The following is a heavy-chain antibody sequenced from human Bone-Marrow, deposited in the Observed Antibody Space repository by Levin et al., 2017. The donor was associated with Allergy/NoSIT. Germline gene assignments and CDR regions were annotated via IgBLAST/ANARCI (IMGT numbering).Heavy chain of an antibody. J-gene: IGHJ6*03. V-gene: IGHV1-2*06. CDR1: GYTFTGYY. D-gene: IGHD6-6*01. CDR2: INPNSGGT. CDR3: ARAIVAAPTLGWYYYYMDV. Sequence: ASVKVSCKASGYTFTGYYMHWVRQAPGQGLEWMGRINPNSGGTNYAQKFQGRVTMTRDTSISTAYMELSRLRSDDTAVYYCARAIVAAPTLGWYYYYMDVWGKGTTVTVSS.